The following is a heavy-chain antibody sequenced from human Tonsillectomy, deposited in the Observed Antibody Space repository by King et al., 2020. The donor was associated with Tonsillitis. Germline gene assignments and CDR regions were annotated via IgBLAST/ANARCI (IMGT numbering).Heavy chain of an antibody. Sequence: VQLVESGGGVVQPGRSLRLSCAASGFTFSSYGMHWVRQAPGKGLEWVAVISYDGSNKYYADSVKGRFTISRDNSKNTLYLQMNSLRAEDTAVYYCAKDPGDSSGYYYVLSYWGQGTLVTVSS. J-gene: IGHJ4*02. CDR3: AKDPGDSSGYYYVLSY. CDR2: ISYDGSNK. V-gene: IGHV3-30*18. CDR1: GFTFSSYG. D-gene: IGHD3-22*01.